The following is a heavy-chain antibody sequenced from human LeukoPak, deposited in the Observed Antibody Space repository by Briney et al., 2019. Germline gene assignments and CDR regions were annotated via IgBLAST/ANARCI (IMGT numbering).Heavy chain of an antibody. Sequence: PSETLPLTCTVSGGSISSGGYYWSWIRPHPGKGLEWIGYIYYSGSTYYNPSLKSRVTISVDTSKNQFSLKLSSVTAADTAVYYCARAYCSSTSCHNYYFDYWGQGTLVTVSS. V-gene: IGHV4-31*03. D-gene: IGHD2-2*01. CDR2: IYYSGST. J-gene: IGHJ4*02. CDR1: GGSISSGGYY. CDR3: ARAYCSSTSCHNYYFDY.